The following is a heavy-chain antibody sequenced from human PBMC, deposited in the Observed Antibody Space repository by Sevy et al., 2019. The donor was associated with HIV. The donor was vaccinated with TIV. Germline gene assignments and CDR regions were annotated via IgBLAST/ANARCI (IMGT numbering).Heavy chain of an antibody. CDR1: GFTFSSYG. D-gene: IGHD6-19*01. J-gene: IGHJ5*02. CDR3: AKDDSSGAPFDP. CDR2: ISYDGSNK. Sequence: GGSLRLSCAASGFTFSSYGMHWVRQAPGKGLEWVAVISYDGSNKYYADSVKGRFTISRDSSKNTLYLQMNSLRAEDTAVYYCAKDDSSGAPFDPWGQGTLVTVSS. V-gene: IGHV3-30*18.